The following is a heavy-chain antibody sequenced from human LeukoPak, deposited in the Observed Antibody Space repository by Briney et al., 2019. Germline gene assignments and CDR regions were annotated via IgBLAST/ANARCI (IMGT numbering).Heavy chain of an antibody. CDR3: ARGELGLPNRYDF. CDR2: INHSGST. J-gene: IGHJ4*02. D-gene: IGHD6-13*01. V-gene: IGHV4-34*01. Sequence: SETLSLTCAVYGASFSGYYWSWIRQPPGKGLEWLGEINHSGSTNYNPSLKSRVTISVDTSKNQFSLKLSSVTAADTAVYYCARGELGLPNRYDFWGQGTLVTVSS. CDR1: GASFSGYY.